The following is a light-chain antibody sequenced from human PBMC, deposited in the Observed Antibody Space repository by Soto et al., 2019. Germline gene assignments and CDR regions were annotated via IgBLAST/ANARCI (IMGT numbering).Light chain of an antibody. J-gene: IGLJ2*01. CDR2: LNGDGSQ. Sequence: QSVLTQSPAASASLGASVKLTCTLSSGHTNYAIAWHQQRPDKGPRYLMKLNGDGSQTKGGGIPDRFSGSSSGAERYLTISSLQSEDEADYYCQTWGTGTVVFGEGTQLTVL. CDR1: SGHTNYA. CDR3: QTWGTGTVV. V-gene: IGLV4-69*02.